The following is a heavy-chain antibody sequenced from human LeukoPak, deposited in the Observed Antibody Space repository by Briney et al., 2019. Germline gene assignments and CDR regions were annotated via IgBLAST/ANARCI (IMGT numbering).Heavy chain of an antibody. Sequence: SETLSLTCSVSGGSISSSSYYWGWIRQPPGKGLEWIGSIYYSGSTYYNPSLKSRATISVDTSKNQFSLKLSSVTAADTAVYYCARHPGIVGATAEDYWGQGTLVTVSS. CDR1: GGSISSSSYY. CDR3: ARHPGIVGATAEDY. D-gene: IGHD1-26*01. J-gene: IGHJ4*02. CDR2: IYYSGST. V-gene: IGHV4-39*01.